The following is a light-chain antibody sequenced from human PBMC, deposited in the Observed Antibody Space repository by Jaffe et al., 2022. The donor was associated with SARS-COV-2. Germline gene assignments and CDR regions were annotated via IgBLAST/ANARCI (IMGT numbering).Light chain of an antibody. V-gene: IGKV2-28*01. Sequence: DIVMTQSPLSLPVTPGEPASISCRSSQSLLYTNGYIYLDWYLQKPGQSPQLLIYLGSNRASGVPDRFSGSGSGTDFTLKISRVEADDVGVYYCMQALQTPRTFGQGTKLEIK. CDR1: QSLLYTNGYIY. CDR2: LGS. CDR3: MQALQTPRT. J-gene: IGKJ2*01.